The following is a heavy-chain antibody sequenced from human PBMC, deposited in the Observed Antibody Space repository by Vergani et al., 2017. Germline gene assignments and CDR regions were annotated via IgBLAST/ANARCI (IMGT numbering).Heavy chain of an antibody. CDR3: ARDLPHYYYYGMDV. CDR2: ISSSSSYI. Sequence: EVQLVESGGVVVQPGGSLRLSCAASGFTFSSYSMNWVRQAPGKGLEWVSSISSSSSYIYYADSVKGRFTISRDNAKNSLYLQMNSLRAEDTAVYYCARDLPHYYYYGMDVWGQGTTVTVSS. J-gene: IGHJ6*02. V-gene: IGHV3-21*01. CDR1: GFTFSSYS.